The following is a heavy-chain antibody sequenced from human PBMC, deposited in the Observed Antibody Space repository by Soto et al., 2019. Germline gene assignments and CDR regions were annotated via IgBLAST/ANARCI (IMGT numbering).Heavy chain of an antibody. CDR2: IDWDDDK. Sequence: SGPTLVNPTQTLTLTCTFSGFSPSTSGMCVSWIRQPPGKALEWLALIDWDDDKYYGTSLKTRLTISKDTSKNQVVLTMTNMDPVDTATYYCARIRVAVAGSYGMDVWGQGTTVTVSS. CDR3: ARIRVAVAGSYGMDV. D-gene: IGHD6-19*01. V-gene: IGHV2-70*01. J-gene: IGHJ6*02. CDR1: GFSPSTSGMC.